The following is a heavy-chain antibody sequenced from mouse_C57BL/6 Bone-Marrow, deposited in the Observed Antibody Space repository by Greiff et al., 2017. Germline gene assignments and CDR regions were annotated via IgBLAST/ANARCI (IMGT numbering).Heavy chain of an antibody. D-gene: IGHD1-3*01. CDR1: GYTFTDYY. Sequence: EVQLQQSGPVLVKPGASVKMSCKASGYTFTDYYMNWVKQSHGKSLEWIGVINPYNGGTSYNQKFKGKATLNVDKSSSPAYMELNSLTSEDSAVYYCARRNNLYAMDYWGQGTSVTVSS. CDR2: INPYNGGT. V-gene: IGHV1-19*01. J-gene: IGHJ4*01. CDR3: ARRNNLYAMDY.